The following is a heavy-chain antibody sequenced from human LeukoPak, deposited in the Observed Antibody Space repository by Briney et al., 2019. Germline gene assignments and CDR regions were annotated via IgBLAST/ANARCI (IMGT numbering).Heavy chain of an antibody. D-gene: IGHD5-12*01. J-gene: IGHJ4*02. Sequence: SETLSLTCTVSGGSISSSSYYWGWIRQPPGKGLEWIGYIYYSGSTNYNPSLKSRVTISVDTSKNQFSLKLSSVTAADTAVYYCARGVADYWGQGTLVTVSS. V-gene: IGHV4-61*05. CDR1: GGSISSSSYY. CDR3: ARGVADY. CDR2: IYYSGST.